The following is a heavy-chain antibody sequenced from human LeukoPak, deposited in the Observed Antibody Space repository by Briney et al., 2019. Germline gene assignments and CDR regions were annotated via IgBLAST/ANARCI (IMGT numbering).Heavy chain of an antibody. CDR2: ISAYNGNT. V-gene: IGHV1-18*01. CDR3: ARVGTTDMDDYYYYYMDV. CDR1: GYTFTSYG. Sequence: ASVKVSCKASGYTFTSYGISWVRQAPGQGLEWMGWISAYNGNTNYAQKLQGRVTMTTDTSTSTAYMELRSLRSDDTAVYYCARVGTTDMDDYYYYYMDVWGKGTTVTVSS. J-gene: IGHJ6*03. D-gene: IGHD4-17*01.